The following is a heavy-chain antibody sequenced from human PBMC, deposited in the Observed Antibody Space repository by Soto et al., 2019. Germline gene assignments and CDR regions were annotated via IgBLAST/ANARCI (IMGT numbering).Heavy chain of an antibody. J-gene: IGHJ3*02. CDR1: GFTFSSYG. CDR2: ISYDGSNK. Sequence: QVQLVESGGGVVQPGRSLRLSCAASGFTFSSYGMHWVRQAPGKGLEWVAVISYDGSNKYYADSVKGRFTISRDNSKNTLYLPMNSLRAEDTDVYYFANHPTMDNDAFDMWGQGTMVTVAS. CDR3: ANHPTMDNDAFDM. V-gene: IGHV3-30*18. D-gene: IGHD3-10*01.